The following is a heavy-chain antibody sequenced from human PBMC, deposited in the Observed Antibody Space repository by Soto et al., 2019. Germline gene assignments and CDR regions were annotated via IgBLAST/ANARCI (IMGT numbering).Heavy chain of an antibody. V-gene: IGHV3-74*01. CDR1: GFTFSSYW. Sequence: GSLRLSCAASGFTFSSYWMHWVRQAPGKGLVWVSRINSDGSSTSYADSVKGRFTISRDNAKNTLYLQMNSLRAEDTAVYYCARDYGDYVGYYYYYGMDVWGKGTTVTVSS. J-gene: IGHJ6*04. CDR2: INSDGSST. D-gene: IGHD4-17*01. CDR3: ARDYGDYVGYYYYYGMDV.